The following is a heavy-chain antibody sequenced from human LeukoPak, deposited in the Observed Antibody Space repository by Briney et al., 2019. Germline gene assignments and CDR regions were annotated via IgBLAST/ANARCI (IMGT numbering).Heavy chain of an antibody. Sequence: SETLSLTCTVPGGSISSYYWSWIRQPPGKGLEWIGYIYYSGSTNYNPSLKSRVTISVDTSKNQFSLKLSSVTAADTAVYYCARLDCSGGSCQPFDYWGRGTLVTVSS. V-gene: IGHV4-59*08. J-gene: IGHJ4*02. CDR1: GGSISSYY. CDR2: IYYSGST. CDR3: ARLDCSGGSCQPFDY. D-gene: IGHD2-15*01.